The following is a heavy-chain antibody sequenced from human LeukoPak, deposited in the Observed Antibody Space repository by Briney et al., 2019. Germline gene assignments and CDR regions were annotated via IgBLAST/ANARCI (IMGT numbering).Heavy chain of an antibody. D-gene: IGHD4-17*01. J-gene: IGHJ4*02. CDR1: GGSINNYY. CDR2: IYYRGST. CDR3: ARGGDYGDLRYFDY. Sequence: SETLSLTCTVSGGSINNYYWSWIRQPPGKGLEWIGYIYYRGSTNYNPSLKSRVTFSVDTSKNQFSLKLNSVTAADAAVYYCARGGDYGDLRYFDYWGQGTLVTVSS. V-gene: IGHV4-59*01.